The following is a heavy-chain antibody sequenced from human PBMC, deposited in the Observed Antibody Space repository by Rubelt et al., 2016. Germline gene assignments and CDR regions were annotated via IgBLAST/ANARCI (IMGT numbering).Heavy chain of an antibody. CDR1: GFSLSASGVG. CDR3: SRRRPEVGRGWASYFDS. CDR2: IYWDDDK. J-gene: IGHJ4*02. Sequence: QITLKESGPTLVEPTQTLTLTCTFSGFSLSASGVGVAWIRQPPGKALEWLAMIYWDDDKRYSPSLKSRVTITKDTSKNQVVLRMTNLDPEDTATYYCSRRRPEVGRGWASYFDSWGQGTLVTVSS. V-gene: IGHV2-5*02. D-gene: IGHD6-19*01.